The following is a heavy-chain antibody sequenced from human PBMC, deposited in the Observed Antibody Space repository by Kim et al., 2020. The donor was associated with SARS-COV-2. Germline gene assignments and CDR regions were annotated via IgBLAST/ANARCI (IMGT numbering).Heavy chain of an antibody. Sequence: GGSLRLSCAASGFSFSSYALHWVRQAPGKGLEWVSGITGSGDTYYTDSVKGRFTISRDNSKNMVYLQMNGLRAEDTAVYYCARRPGVDINYWGQGTLVTVSS. CDR1: GFSFSSYA. CDR3: ARRPGVDINY. V-gene: IGHV3-23*01. J-gene: IGHJ4*02. D-gene: IGHD2-8*01. CDR2: ITGSGDT.